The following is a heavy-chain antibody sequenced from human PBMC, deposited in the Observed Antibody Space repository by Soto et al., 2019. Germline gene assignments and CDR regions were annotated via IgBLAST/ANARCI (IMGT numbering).Heavy chain of an antibody. Sequence: QVQVVESGGGVVQPGTSLRLSCAASGFAFTNYGIHWVRQAPGKGLEWVAHISNDGSKKFYGDSVKGRFTISRDSSENTVYLQMTSLRPDDTAVFYCARDVAMPTGLGLGYWGQGTLVTVSS. CDR2: ISNDGSKK. V-gene: IGHV3-30*03. CDR1: GFAFTNYG. J-gene: IGHJ4*02. D-gene: IGHD6-19*01. CDR3: ARDVAMPTGLGLGY.